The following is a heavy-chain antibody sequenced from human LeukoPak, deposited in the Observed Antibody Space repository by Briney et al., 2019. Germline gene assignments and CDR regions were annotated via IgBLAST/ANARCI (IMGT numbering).Heavy chain of an antibody. CDR3: ARGLGEVDY. CDR1: GGSFSGYY. Sequence: SETLSLTCAVYGGSFSGYYWTWIRQPPGKGLEWIGEINHGGRTNYNPSLESRVTMSVDTSKNQFSLNLSSVTAADTAVYYCARGLGEVDYWGQGTLVTVPS. CDR2: INHGGRT. J-gene: IGHJ4*02. V-gene: IGHV4-34*01.